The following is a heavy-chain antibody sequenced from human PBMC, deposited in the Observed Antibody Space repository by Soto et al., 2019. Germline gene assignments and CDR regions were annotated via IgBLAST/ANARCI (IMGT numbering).Heavy chain of an antibody. V-gene: IGHV4-31*03. CDR3: ARDDSSDTGALDY. CDR2: IYYSGST. D-gene: IGHD3-22*01. Sequence: SETLSLTCTVSGGSISSGGYYWSWIRQHPGKGLEWIGYIYYSGSTYYNPSLKSRVTISVDTSKNQFSLKLSSVTAADTAVYYCARDDSSDTGALDYWGQGTLVTVSS. J-gene: IGHJ4*02. CDR1: GGSISSGGYY.